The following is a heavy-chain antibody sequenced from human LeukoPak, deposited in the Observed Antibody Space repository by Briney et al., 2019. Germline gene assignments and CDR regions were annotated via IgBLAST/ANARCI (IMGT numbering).Heavy chain of an antibody. J-gene: IGHJ4*02. V-gene: IGHV3-11*01. CDR2: SSGSGGST. CDR1: GFTFSDYY. CDR3: ARPGVAGYFDY. Sequence: GGSLGLSCAASGFTFSDYYMSWVRQAPGKGLEWVAYSSGSGGSTYYTDSVKGRFTISRDNAKNSLYLQMNSLRAEDTAVYYCARPGVAGYFDYWGQGTLVTVSS. D-gene: IGHD6-19*01.